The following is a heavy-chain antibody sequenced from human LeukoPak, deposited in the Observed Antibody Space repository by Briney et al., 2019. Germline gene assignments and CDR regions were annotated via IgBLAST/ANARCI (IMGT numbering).Heavy chain of an antibody. CDR3: ARGGSSFNFDY. J-gene: IGHJ4*02. CDR2: ISSTASII. Sequence: GGPLRLSCAASGFTFSSYEMNWVRQAPGKGLEWVSYISSTASIINYADSVKGRFTISRDNAKNSLYPQMNSLRAEDTAVYYCARGGSSFNFDYWGQGTLVTVSS. CDR1: GFTFSSYE. D-gene: IGHD6-13*01. V-gene: IGHV3-48*03.